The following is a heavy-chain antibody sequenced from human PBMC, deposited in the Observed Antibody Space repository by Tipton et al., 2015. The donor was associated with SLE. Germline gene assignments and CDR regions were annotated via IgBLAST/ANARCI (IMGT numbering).Heavy chain of an antibody. J-gene: IGHJ3*01. Sequence: LRLSCTVSGGSISSYYWSWVRQPPGKGLEWIGYIYYTGSTNYNPSLKSRVTISVDTSKNQFSLNLNFMTAADTAMYYCATSLNYYDSSGPEGWGQGTMVTVSS. V-gene: IGHV4-59*12. CDR3: ATSLNYYDSSGPEG. CDR1: GGSISSYY. D-gene: IGHD3-22*01. CDR2: IYYTGST.